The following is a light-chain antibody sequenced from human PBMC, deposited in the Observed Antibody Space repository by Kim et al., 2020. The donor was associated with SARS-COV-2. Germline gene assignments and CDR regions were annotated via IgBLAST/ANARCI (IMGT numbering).Light chain of an antibody. V-gene: IGKV1-27*01. CDR1: QDIANY. CDR3: QKYDSAPWT. Sequence: ASVGDGLPVTCRASQDIANYLAWYQQKPGKVPTLLVYAASSLKSGVPSRFSGNRSGTDFTLTVSNLQPEDVATYYCQKYDSAPWTFGQGTKVEIK. CDR2: AAS. J-gene: IGKJ1*01.